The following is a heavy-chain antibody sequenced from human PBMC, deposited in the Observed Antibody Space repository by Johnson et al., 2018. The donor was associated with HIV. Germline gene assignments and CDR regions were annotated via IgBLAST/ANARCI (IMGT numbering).Heavy chain of an antibody. Sequence: EVQLVESGGGLVQPGRSLRLSCAASGFTFDDYGMHWVRQAPGKGLEWVSGVSWNSVRIGYADSVKGRFTISRDNAKNSLFLQMNSLRAEDTALYYCAKDKFMFLDNPVDAFDVWGQGTMVTFSS. CDR3: AKDKFMFLDNPVDAFDV. J-gene: IGHJ3*01. CDR2: VSWNSVRI. V-gene: IGHV3-9*01. CDR1: GFTFDDYG. D-gene: IGHD3/OR15-3a*01.